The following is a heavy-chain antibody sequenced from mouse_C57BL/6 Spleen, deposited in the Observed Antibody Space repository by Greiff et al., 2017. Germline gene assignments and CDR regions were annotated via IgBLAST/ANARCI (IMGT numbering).Heavy chain of an antibody. V-gene: IGHV1-26*01. CDR1: GYTFTDYY. D-gene: IGHD2-3*01. Sequence: EVQLQQSGPELVKPGASVKISCKASGYTFTDYYMNWVKQSHGKSLEWIGDINPNNGGTSYNQKFKGKATLTVDKSSSTAYMEIRSLTSEDSAVYYCARKRAYDGYYLYVYVWGTGTTVTVSS. J-gene: IGHJ1*03. CDR3: ARKRAYDGYYLYVYV. CDR2: INPNNGGT.